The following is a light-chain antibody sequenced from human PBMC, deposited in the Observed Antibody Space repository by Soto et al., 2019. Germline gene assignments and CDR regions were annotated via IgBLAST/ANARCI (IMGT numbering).Light chain of an antibody. CDR1: SSNIGSNT. CDR3: ATWDDSLNCVV. V-gene: IGLV1-44*01. Sequence: QSVLTQPPSASGTPGQRVTISCSGSSSNIGSNTVNWYQQLPGTAPTLLIYIDNQRPSGAPDRFSGSTSGTSASLAISGLQSEDEADYYCATWDDSLNCVVFGGGTKLTVL. J-gene: IGLJ2*01. CDR2: IDN.